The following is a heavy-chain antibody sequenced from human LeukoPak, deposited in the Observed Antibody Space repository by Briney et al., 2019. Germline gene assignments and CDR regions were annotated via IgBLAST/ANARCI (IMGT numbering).Heavy chain of an antibody. Sequence: ASVKVSCKASGYTFTGYYTHWVRQAPGQGLEWMGWINPNGGGTNYAHKFQGRVTMTWDTSISTAYMELSSLRSDDTAVYYCARVGYCSGGSCPYYFDLWGQGTLVTVSS. CDR3: ARVGYCSGGSCPYYFDL. CDR1: GYTFTGYY. J-gene: IGHJ4*02. V-gene: IGHV1-2*02. CDR2: INPNGGGT. D-gene: IGHD2-15*01.